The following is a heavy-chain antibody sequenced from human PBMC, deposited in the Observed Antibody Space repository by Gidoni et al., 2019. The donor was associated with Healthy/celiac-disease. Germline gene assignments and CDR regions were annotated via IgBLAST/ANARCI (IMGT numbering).Heavy chain of an antibody. V-gene: IGHV3-23*04. CDR1: GLTVSSYA. Sequence: EVQLGEAGGGLVQTGGARRVAGPASGLTVSSYAMSGVRQAPGKGLGWVSAISGSGGSTYYAASVKGRFTISRDNSKTTLYLQMTSLRAEDTAVYYCAKRHLDIVVVVAAKDYYGMDVWGQGTTVTVSS. D-gene: IGHD2-15*01. CDR3: AKRHLDIVVVVAAKDYYGMDV. CDR2: ISGSGGST. J-gene: IGHJ6*02.